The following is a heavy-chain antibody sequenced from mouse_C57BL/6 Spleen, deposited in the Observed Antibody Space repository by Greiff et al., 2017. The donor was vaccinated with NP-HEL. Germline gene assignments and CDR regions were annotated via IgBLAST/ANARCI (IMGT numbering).Heavy chain of an antibody. CDR3: ARHYYGSSYRYAMDY. D-gene: IGHD1-1*01. CDR1: GFTFSSYA. CDR2: ISDGGSYT. V-gene: IGHV5-4*01. Sequence: EVQLVESGGGLVKPGGSLKLSCAASGFTFSSYAMSWVRQTPEKRLEWVATISDGGSYTYYPDNVKGRFTISRDNAKNNLYLQMSHLKSEDTAMYYCARHYYGSSYRYAMDYWGQGTSVTVSS. J-gene: IGHJ4*01.